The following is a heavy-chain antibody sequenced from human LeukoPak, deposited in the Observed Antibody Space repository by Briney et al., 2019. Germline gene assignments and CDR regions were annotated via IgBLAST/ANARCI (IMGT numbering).Heavy chain of an antibody. Sequence: SETLSLTCTVSGGSISSSSYYWGWIRQPPGEGLEWIGSIYYSGSTYYNPSLKSRVTISVDTSKNQFSLKLSSVTAADTAVYYCARHGPGRVVHDYWGQGTLVTVSS. CDR3: ARHGPGRVVHDY. V-gene: IGHV4-39*01. D-gene: IGHD3-3*01. CDR1: GGSISSSSYY. J-gene: IGHJ4*02. CDR2: IYYSGST.